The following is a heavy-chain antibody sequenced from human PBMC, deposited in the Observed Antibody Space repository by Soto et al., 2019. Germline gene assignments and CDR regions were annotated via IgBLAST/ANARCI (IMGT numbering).Heavy chain of an antibody. D-gene: IGHD3-9*01. Sequence: ASVKVSCKASGYTFTSYDINWVRQATGQGLEWMGWMNPNSGNTGYARKFQGRVTMTRNTSISTAYMELSSLRSEDTAVYYCARVGMYYDILTGRFDYYYGMDVWGQGTTVTVSS. CDR3: ARVGMYYDILTGRFDYYYGMDV. CDR1: GYTFTSYD. CDR2: MNPNSGNT. V-gene: IGHV1-8*01. J-gene: IGHJ6*02.